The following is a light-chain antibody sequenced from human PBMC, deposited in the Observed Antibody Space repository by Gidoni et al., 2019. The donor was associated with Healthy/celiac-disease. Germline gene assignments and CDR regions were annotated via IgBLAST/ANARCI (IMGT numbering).Light chain of an antibody. CDR3: QQSYSTPLT. V-gene: IGKV1-39*01. Sequence: DIHMTQSPSSLSASVGDRVTITCRASQTISSYLNWYQQQPGKAPKLLIYAASSLQSGVTSRFSGSGSGTDFTLTISSLQPEDFAAYYCQQSYSTPLTFGGGTKVEIK. CDR2: AAS. J-gene: IGKJ4*01. CDR1: QTISSY.